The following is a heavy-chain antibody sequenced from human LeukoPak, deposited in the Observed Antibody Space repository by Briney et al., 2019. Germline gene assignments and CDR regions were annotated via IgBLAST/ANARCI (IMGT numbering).Heavy chain of an antibody. Sequence: GGSLRLSCAASGFTFSSHDMHWVRQPTGKGLEWVSVIGTAGNTYYTDSVKGRFNISREDAKNSLYLQMDNLRAEDTAVYYCARSKSYSSGWTDFDCWGQGTLVTVSS. CDR3: ARSKSYSSGWTDFDC. D-gene: IGHD6-19*01. V-gene: IGHV3-13*01. CDR1: GFTFSSHD. J-gene: IGHJ4*02. CDR2: IGTAGNT.